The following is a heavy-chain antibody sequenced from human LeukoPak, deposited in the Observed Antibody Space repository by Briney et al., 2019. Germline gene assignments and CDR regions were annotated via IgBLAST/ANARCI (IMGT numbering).Heavy chain of an antibody. D-gene: IGHD4-17*01. CDR2: INPSGGST. J-gene: IGHJ4*02. V-gene: IGHV1-46*01. CDR1: GYTFTGYY. CDR3: ARDDYGDYGGSKYFDY. Sequence: ASVKVSCKASGYTFTGYYMHWVRQAPGQGLEWMGIINPSGGSTSYAQKFQGRVTMTRDMSTSTVYMELSSLRSEDTAVYYCARDDYGDYGGSKYFDYWGQGTLVTVSS.